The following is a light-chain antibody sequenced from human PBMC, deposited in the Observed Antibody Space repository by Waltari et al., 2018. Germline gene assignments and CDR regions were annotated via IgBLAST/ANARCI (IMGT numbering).Light chain of an antibody. CDR1: GIAFKN. CDR3: QVWDHGSDGGV. CDR2: DDT. J-gene: IGLJ3*02. V-gene: IGLV3-21*02. Sequence: SYVLTQPPSVSVAPGPTAKTTCGGSGIAFKNLHWYHKKPGQAPVLVVYDDTDRPSGIPERFSGSNSRNTATLTISRVEAGDEADYYCQVWDHGSDGGVFGGGTELIV.